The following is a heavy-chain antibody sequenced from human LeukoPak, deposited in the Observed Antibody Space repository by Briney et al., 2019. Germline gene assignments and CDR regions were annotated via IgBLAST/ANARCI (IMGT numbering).Heavy chain of an antibody. CDR1: GGSISSYY. J-gene: IGHJ4*02. Sequence: SETLSLTCTVSGGSISSYYWSWIRQPPGKGLEWIGYIYYSGNTNYNPSLKSRVTMSVDTSKSQFSLKLSSVTAADTAVYCCARDIVGVTRAFGYWGQGTLATVSS. D-gene: IGHD1-26*01. CDR3: ARDIVGVTRAFGY. CDR2: IYYSGNT. V-gene: IGHV4-59*01.